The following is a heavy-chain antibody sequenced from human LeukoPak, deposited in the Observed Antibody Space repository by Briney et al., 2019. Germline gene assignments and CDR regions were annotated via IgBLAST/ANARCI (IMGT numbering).Heavy chain of an antibody. D-gene: IGHD3-16*02. J-gene: IGHJ3*02. Sequence: SETLSLTCTVSGGSISSYYWSWIRQPPGKGLGWIGYIYYSGSTNYNPSLKSRVTISVDTSKNQFSLKLSSVTAADTAVYYCAAVTDDAFDIWGQGTMVTVSS. CDR1: GGSISSYY. CDR3: AAVTDDAFDI. V-gene: IGHV4-59*01. CDR2: IYYSGST.